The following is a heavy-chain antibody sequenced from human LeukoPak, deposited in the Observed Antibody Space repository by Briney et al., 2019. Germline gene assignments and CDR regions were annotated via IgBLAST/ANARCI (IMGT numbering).Heavy chain of an antibody. D-gene: IGHD1-26*01. J-gene: IGHJ6*04. CDR1: GFTFSSHG. Sequence: PGRSLRLSCAASGFTFSSHGMHWVRQAPGRGLEWVAVIWYDGGDEYYADSVKGRFTISRDNSKNTLYLQMNSLRAEDTAVYYCARDWENGMDVWGKGTTVTVSS. CDR2: IWYDGGDE. CDR3: ARDWENGMDV. V-gene: IGHV3-33*01.